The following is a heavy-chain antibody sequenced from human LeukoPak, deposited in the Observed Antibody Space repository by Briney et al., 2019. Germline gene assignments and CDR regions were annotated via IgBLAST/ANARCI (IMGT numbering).Heavy chain of an antibody. CDR3: ARGLDLEGLDY. CDR1: GGSFTDYN. D-gene: IGHD1-1*01. CDR2: INDSGTT. V-gene: IGHV4-34*01. J-gene: IGHJ4*02. Sequence: PSETLSLTCAAYGGSFTDYNWTWLRQSPEKGLEWIGEINDSGTTRYNPSLKSRVTISVDTAKHQFSLRMRSLTAADMAVYYCARGLDLEGLDYWGQGTLVTVSS.